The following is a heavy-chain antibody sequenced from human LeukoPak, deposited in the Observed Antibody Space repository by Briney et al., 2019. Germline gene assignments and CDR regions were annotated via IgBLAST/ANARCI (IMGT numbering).Heavy chain of an antibody. CDR1: GGSFSNYY. J-gene: IGHJ6*03. V-gene: IGHV4-34*01. D-gene: IGHD1-7*01. Sequence: SETLSLTCAVSGGSFSNYYWSWVRQPPGGGVEWMGEINDSGRTNYNPSLMSRVTVSVDTSKNQFSLRLTSVTATDTAVYYCARRWNYGRNYYIDVWGNGATVSVSS. CDR2: INDSGRT. CDR3: ARRWNYGRNYYIDV.